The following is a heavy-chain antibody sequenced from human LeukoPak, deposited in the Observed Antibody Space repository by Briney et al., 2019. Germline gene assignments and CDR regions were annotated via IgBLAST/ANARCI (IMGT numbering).Heavy chain of an antibody. V-gene: IGHV3-53*01. D-gene: IGHD3-10*01. J-gene: IGHJ6*03. CDR3: ARVLSGRGSLYDYYYYMDV. Sequence: GGSLRLSCAASGFTDSSNYMSWVRQAPGKGLEWVSVTYSNGRTYYADSVKRRFTISRDISKNTLYLQMNSLRAEDTAVYYCARVLSGRGSLYDYYYYMDVWGKGTTVTISS. CDR2: TYSNGRT. CDR1: GFTDSSNY.